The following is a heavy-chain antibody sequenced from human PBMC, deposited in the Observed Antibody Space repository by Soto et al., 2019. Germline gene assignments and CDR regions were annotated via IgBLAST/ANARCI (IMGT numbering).Heavy chain of an antibody. V-gene: IGHV1-2*04. J-gene: IGHJ6*02. Sequence: ASVKVSCKASGYSLTDYHIHWVRQAPGQGLEWLGRINPKTGGTSTAQKFQGWVTMTTDTSISTASMELTRLTSDDTAIYYCARGDSTDCSNGVCSFFYNHNMDVWGQGNTVTVTS. CDR2: INPKTGGT. D-gene: IGHD2-8*01. CDR1: GYSLTDYH. CDR3: ARGDSTDCSNGVCSFFYNHNMDV.